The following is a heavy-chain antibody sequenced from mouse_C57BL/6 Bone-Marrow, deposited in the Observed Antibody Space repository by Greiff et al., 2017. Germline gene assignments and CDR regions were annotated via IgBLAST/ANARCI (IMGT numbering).Heavy chain of an antibody. CDR3: AREYYSTDCYFDV. D-gene: IGHD1-1*01. J-gene: IGHJ1*03. V-gene: IGHV1-82*01. Sequence: QVQLQQSGPELVKPGASVKISCKASGYAFSSSWMNWVKQRPGKGLEWIGRIYPGGGDTNYNGKFKGKATLTADKSSSTAYMQLSSLTSEDSAVYFCAREYYSTDCYFDVSGRGTTVTVSS. CDR2: IYPGGGDT. CDR1: GYAFSSSW.